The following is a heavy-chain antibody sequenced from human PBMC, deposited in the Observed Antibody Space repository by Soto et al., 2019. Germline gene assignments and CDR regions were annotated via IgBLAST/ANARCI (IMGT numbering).Heavy chain of an antibody. Sequence: EVQLLESGGGLVQPGGSLRLSCAASGFTFSSYAMRWVRQAPVKGLEWVSAISGSGGSTYYADSVKGRFTISRYNSKNALYLQINSLRAEDTAVYYCARRGSGSYYDYWGQGTLVTVSS. CDR1: GFTFSSYA. V-gene: IGHV3-23*01. D-gene: IGHD1-26*01. CDR2: ISGSGGST. J-gene: IGHJ4*02. CDR3: ARRGSGSYYDY.